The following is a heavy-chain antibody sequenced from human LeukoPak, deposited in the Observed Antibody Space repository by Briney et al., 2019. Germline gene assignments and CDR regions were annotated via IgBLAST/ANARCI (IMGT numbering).Heavy chain of an antibody. J-gene: IGHJ3*02. CDR1: GFTFSSYE. CDR3: ARVSGPSDAFDI. Sequence: GGSLRLSCAASGFTFSSYEINWVRQAPGKGLEWVSYISSSGSTIYYADSVKGRFTISRDNSKNTLYLQMNSLRAEDTAVYYCARVSGPSDAFDIWGQGTMVTVS. V-gene: IGHV3-48*03. CDR2: ISSSGSTI.